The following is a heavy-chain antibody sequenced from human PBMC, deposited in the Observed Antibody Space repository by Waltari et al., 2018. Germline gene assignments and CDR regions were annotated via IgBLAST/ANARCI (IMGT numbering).Heavy chain of an antibody. D-gene: IGHD6-19*01. CDR2: IYYSGST. J-gene: IGHJ6*02. CDR1: GGSISSYY. CDR3: ARDRVAVAGNLGMDV. Sequence: QVQLPESGPGLVKPSETLSLTCTVSGGSISSYYWSWIRQPPGKGLEWIGYIYYSGSTNYNPSLKSRVTISVDTSKNQFSLKLSSVTAADTAVYYCARDRVAVAGNLGMDVWGQGTTVTVSS. V-gene: IGHV4-59*01.